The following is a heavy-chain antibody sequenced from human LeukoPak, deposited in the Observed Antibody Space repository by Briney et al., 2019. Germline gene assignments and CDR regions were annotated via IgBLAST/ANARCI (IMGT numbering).Heavy chain of an antibody. D-gene: IGHD3-22*01. J-gene: IGHJ4*02. Sequence: GGSLRLFCAASGFTFSSYAMSWVRQAPGKGLEWVSAISGSGGSTYYADSVKGRFTISRDNSKNTLYLQMNSLRAEDTAVYYCAFTPGYYDSSGSPNWGQGTLVTVSS. V-gene: IGHV3-23*01. CDR3: AFTPGYYDSSGSPN. CDR2: ISGSGGST. CDR1: GFTFSSYA.